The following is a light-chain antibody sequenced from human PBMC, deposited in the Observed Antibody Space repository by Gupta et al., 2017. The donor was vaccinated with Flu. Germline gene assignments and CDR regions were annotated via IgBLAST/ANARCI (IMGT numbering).Light chain of an antibody. J-gene: IGKJ4*01. CDR3: QQLNSYQLT. CDR2: AAS. CDR1: QGISSY. Sequence: PSFLSASVGDRVTITFRASQGISSYLAWYQQKPRKAPKLLIYAASTLQSGVPSRFSGSGSGTEFTLTISSLQPEDFATYYCQQLNSYQLTFGGGTKVEIK. V-gene: IGKV1-9*01.